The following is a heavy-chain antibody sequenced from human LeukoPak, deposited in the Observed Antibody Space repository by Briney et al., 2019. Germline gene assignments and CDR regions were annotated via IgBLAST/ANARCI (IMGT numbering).Heavy chain of an antibody. CDR2: ISAYNGNT. V-gene: IGHV1-18*01. J-gene: IGHJ6*03. CDR1: GYTFTSYD. Sequence: ASVKVSCQASGYTFTSYDINWVRQAPGQGLEWMGWISAYNGNTNYAQKLQGRVTMTTDTSTSTAYMELRSLRSDDTAVYYCARGVDYYYYMDVWGKGTTVTVSS. D-gene: IGHD3-3*01. CDR3: ARGVDYYYYMDV.